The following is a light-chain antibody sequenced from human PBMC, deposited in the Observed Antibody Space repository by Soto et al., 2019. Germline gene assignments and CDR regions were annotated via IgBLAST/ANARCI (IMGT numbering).Light chain of an antibody. V-gene: IGKV3-11*01. Sequence: EIVLTQSPATLSLSPGERATLSCRASQSVSSYLAWYQQKPGQAPRLLIYDASNRATGIPDRFSGSGSGTDFTLTISRLEPEDFAVYYCQQYQVFGQGTKVDIK. J-gene: IGKJ1*01. CDR2: DAS. CDR3: QQYQV. CDR1: QSVSSY.